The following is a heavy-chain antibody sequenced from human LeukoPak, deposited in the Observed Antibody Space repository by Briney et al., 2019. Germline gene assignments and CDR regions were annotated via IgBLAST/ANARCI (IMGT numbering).Heavy chain of an antibody. CDR3: ARLARQCSGGSCYWKYDVGFDY. J-gene: IGHJ4*02. CDR1: GGSISSYY. V-gene: IGHV4-59*08. CDR2: IYYSGST. Sequence: SETLSLTCTVPGGSISSYYWSWIRQPPGKGLEWIGYIYYSGSTNYNPSLKSRVTISVDTSKNQFSLKLSSVTAADTAVYYCARLARQCSGGSCYWKYDVGFDYWGQGTLVTVSS. D-gene: IGHD2-15*01.